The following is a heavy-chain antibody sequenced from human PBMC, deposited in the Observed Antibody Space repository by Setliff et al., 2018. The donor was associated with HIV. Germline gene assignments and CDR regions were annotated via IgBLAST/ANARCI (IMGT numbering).Heavy chain of an antibody. CDR3: ALTGHRLLRGYMDV. CDR2: LYVSGDT. J-gene: IGHJ6*03. CDR1: DDPISSSY. D-gene: IGHD2-15*01. V-gene: IGHV4-4*07. Sequence: SETLSLTCYVTDDPISSSYWSWVRQPAGKGLEWIGRLYVSGDTNYNPSLKSRVTMSPDTSKKHFSLNLKSVTAADTAVYYCALTGHRLLRGYMDVWGKGTTVTVSS.